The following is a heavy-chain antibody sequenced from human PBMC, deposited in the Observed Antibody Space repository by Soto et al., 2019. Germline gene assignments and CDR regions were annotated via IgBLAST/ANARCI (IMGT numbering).Heavy chain of an antibody. CDR3: ARDFDRDIVLMVYAISLGSYAFDI. D-gene: IGHD2-8*01. V-gene: IGHV1-18*01. Sequence: ASVKVSCKASGYTFTSYGISGVRQAPGQGLEWMGWISAYNGNTNYAQKLQGRVTMTTDTSTSTAYMELRSLRSDDTAVYYCARDFDRDIVLMVYAISLGSYAFDIWGQGTMVTVSS. J-gene: IGHJ3*02. CDR1: GYTFTSYG. CDR2: ISAYNGNT.